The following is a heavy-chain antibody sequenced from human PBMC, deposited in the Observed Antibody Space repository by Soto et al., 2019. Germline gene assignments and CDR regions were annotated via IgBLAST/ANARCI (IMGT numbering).Heavy chain of an antibody. CDR1: GGTFSSYA. CDR3: ASFTVTTYYYFDY. Sequence: QVQLVQSGAEVKKPGSSVKVSCKASGGTFSSYAISWVRQAPGQGLEWMGGIIPSFGTANYAQKFQGRVTITADESTSTGYMELSSLRSEDTAVYYCASFTVTTYYYFDYWGQGTLVTVSS. CDR2: IIPSFGTA. D-gene: IGHD4-4*01. V-gene: IGHV1-69*01. J-gene: IGHJ4*02.